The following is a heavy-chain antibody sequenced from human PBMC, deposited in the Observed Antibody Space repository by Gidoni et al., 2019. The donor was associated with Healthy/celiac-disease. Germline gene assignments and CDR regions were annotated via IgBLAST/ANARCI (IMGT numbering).Heavy chain of an antibody. CDR3: ARRPFSAAGTMGY. CDR1: GGSFSGYY. Sequence: QVQLQPWGAGLLKPSETLSLPCAVYGGSFSGYYWSWIRQPPGKGLEWIGEIHHSGSTNSNPSLKSRVTISVDTSKNQFSLKLSSVTAADTAVYYCARRPFSAAGTMGYWGQGTLVTVSS. CDR2: IHHSGST. D-gene: IGHD6-13*01. J-gene: IGHJ4*02. V-gene: IGHV4-34*01.